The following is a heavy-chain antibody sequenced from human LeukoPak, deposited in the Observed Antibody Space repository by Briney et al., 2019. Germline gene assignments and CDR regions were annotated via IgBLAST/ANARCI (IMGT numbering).Heavy chain of an antibody. Sequence: GGSLRLSCAASGFTFSSYSMNWVRQAPGKGLEWVANIKPDGSEKYYLDSVKGRFTISRDNARDSLYLQMNSLRDDDTSVYFCARDASALYWGRGTLVTVSS. CDR2: IKPDGSEK. D-gene: IGHD6-19*01. V-gene: IGHV3-7*01. CDR1: GFTFSSYS. J-gene: IGHJ4*02. CDR3: ARDASALY.